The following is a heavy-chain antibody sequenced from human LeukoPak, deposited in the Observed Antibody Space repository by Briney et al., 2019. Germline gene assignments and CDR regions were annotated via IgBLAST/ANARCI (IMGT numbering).Heavy chain of an antibody. CDR3: ARDPSTVTTGYY. D-gene: IGHD4-17*01. CDR1: GFTFSSYG. V-gene: IGHV3-30*03. J-gene: IGHJ4*02. CDR2: ILYDGSNK. Sequence: GRSLRLSCAASGFTFSSYGMHWVRQAPGKGLEWVALILYDGSNKYYADSVKGRFTVSRDNSKNTLYLQMNSLRAEDTAVYYCARDPSTVTTGYYWGQGTLVTVFS.